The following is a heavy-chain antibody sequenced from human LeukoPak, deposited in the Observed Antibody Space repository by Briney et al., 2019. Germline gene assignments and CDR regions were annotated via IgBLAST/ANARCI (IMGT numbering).Heavy chain of an antibody. Sequence: PSETLSLTCAVYGGSFSGYYWSWIRQPPGKGLEWIGEINHSGSTNYNPSLKSRVTISVDTSKNQFSLKLSSVTAADTAVYYCARQSSSWKYFQHWGQGTLVTVSS. CDR2: INHSGST. CDR3: ARQSSSWKYFQH. V-gene: IGHV4-34*01. D-gene: IGHD6-13*01. J-gene: IGHJ1*01. CDR1: GGSFSGYY.